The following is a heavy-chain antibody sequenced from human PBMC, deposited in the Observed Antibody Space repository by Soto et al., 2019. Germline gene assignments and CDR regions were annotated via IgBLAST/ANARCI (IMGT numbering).Heavy chain of an antibody. D-gene: IGHD5-18*01. Sequence: SETLSLTCAVYGGSFSGYYWSWIRQPPGKGLEWIGEINHSGSTNYNPSLKSRVTISVDTSKNQFSLKLSSVTAADTAVYYCARGSRGYRFGYHYYYMDVWGKGTTVTVSS. V-gene: IGHV4-34*01. J-gene: IGHJ6*03. CDR1: GGSFSGYY. CDR2: INHSGST. CDR3: ARGSRGYRFGYHYYYMDV.